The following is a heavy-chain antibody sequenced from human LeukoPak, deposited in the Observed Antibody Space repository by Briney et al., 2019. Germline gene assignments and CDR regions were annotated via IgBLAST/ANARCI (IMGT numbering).Heavy chain of an antibody. D-gene: IGHD6-19*01. CDR3: AKEGSSAWVPDF. J-gene: IGHJ4*02. CDR1: GFNFSNYG. CDR2: IRYYGSHK. Sequence: PGGSLRLSCAASASGFNFSNYGMQWVRQVPGKGLEWVAFIRYYGSHKYYADSVKGRFTISRDNSKNTLYLQMNSLRTEDTGVYYCAKEGSSAWVPDFWGQGTLATVSS. V-gene: IGHV3-30*02.